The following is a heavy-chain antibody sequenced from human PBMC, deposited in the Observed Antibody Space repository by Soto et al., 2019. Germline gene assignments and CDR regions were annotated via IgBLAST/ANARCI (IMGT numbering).Heavy chain of an antibody. CDR2: LIPIFDTA. CDR3: ATSTSSSWQNDY. D-gene: IGHD6-13*01. CDR1: GGTFNTFA. J-gene: IGHJ4*02. V-gene: IGHV1-69*01. Sequence: QVQLEQSGAEVKKPGSSVKVSCKASGGTFNTFAISWVRQAPGQGLEWIGGLIPIFDTANYAQRLQDRLTITADESTRTAYMELSRLTSDDTAIYFCATSTSSSWQNDYWGLGTLVVVSS.